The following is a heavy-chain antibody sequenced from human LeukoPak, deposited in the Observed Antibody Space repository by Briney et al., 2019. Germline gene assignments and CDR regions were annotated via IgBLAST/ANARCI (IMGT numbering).Heavy chain of an antibody. CDR2: FYTSGST. Sequence: TSETLSLTCTVSGGSISSYYWSWIRQPAGKGLEWIGRFYTSGSTNYDPSLKSRVTISVDTSKNQFSLKLSSVTAADTAVYYCATTAYYDFWSGYYISGPSAEYFQHWGQGTLVTVSS. J-gene: IGHJ1*01. D-gene: IGHD3-3*01. V-gene: IGHV4-4*07. CDR1: GGSISSYY. CDR3: ATTAYYDFWSGYYISGPSAEYFQH.